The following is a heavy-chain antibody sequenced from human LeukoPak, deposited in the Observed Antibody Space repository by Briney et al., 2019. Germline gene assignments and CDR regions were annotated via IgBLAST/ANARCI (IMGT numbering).Heavy chain of an antibody. V-gene: IGHV4-59*08. CDR3: ARLPLFHYMDV. D-gene: IGHD2-21*01. CDR2: IYYTGST. Sequence: PSETLSLTCTVSGGSISSYYWSWIRQLPGKGLEWIGYIYYTGSTNYNPSLKSRVTISLDTSKNQFSLKLSSVTAADTAMYYCARLPLFHYMDVWGKGTTVTVSS. CDR1: GGSISSYY. J-gene: IGHJ6*03.